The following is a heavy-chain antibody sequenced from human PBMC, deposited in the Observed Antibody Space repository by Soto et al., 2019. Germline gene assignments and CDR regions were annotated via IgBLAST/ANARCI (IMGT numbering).Heavy chain of an antibody. D-gene: IGHD6-25*01. CDR3: ARGRDGYNLFDY. Sequence: SETLSLTXTVSGASISSYYWSWIRQPADKGLEWIGRIYNSGSTNYNPSLKSRVTMSVDTSRNQFSLKLSSVTAADTPVYYCARGRDGYNLFDYWGQGTLVTVSS. V-gene: IGHV4-4*07. CDR1: GASISSYY. J-gene: IGHJ4*02. CDR2: IYNSGST.